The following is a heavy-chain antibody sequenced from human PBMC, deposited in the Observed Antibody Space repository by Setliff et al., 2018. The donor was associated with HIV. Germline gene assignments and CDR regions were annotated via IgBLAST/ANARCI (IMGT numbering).Heavy chain of an antibody. CDR3: ARRASPPSGPYSQYYMDV. J-gene: IGHJ6*03. V-gene: IGHV4-59*08. CDR1: NGSISNYY. Sequence: SETLSLTCTVSNGSISNYYWSWIRQPPGKGLQWIGYIYYSGSPNYNPSLKSRVTISIDTSKNQFSLKLTSVTAEDTAVYYCARRASPPSGPYSQYYMDVWGRGTSVTVSS. D-gene: IGHD2-21*01. CDR2: IYYSGSP.